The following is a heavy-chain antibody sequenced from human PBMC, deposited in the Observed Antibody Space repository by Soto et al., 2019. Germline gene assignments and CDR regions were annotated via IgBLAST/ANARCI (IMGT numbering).Heavy chain of an antibody. J-gene: IGHJ6*02. CDR3: AKASLAATSGPYAMDV. Sequence: VGSLRLSCAASGFSFNSYAMHWVRQAPGKGLEWMGVISYDGSNIYYADFVKGRFTICRDRSKNTLFLQGVSLRGDDNATSYCAKASLAATSGPYAMDVWGQGTTVTVSS. V-gene: IGHV3-30*18. D-gene: IGHD6-13*01. CDR2: ISYDGSNI. CDR1: GFSFNSYA.